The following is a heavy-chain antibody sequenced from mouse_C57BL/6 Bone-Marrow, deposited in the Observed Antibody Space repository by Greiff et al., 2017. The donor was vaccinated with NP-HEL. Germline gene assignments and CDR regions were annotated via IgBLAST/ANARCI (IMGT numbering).Heavy chain of an antibody. D-gene: IGHD2-1*01. CDR1: GYTFTSYG. CDR3: AREGGYGNYGFAY. J-gene: IGHJ3*01. V-gene: IGHV1-81*01. CDR2: IYPRSGNT. Sequence: VQLQQSGAELARPGASVKLSCKASGYTFTSYGISWVKQRTGQGLEWIGEIYPRSGNTYYNEKFKGKATLTADKSSSTAYMVLRSLTSEDSAVYFCAREGGYGNYGFAYWGQGTLVTVSA.